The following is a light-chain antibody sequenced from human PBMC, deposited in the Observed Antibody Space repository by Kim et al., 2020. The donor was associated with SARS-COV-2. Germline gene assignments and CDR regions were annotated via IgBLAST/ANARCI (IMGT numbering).Light chain of an antibody. Sequence: PGERATLSCRASQSVSSSYLAWYQQKPGQAPRLLIYGASSRATGIPDRFSGSGSGTDFTLTISRLEPEDFAVYYCQQYGSSPKLTFGGGTKVDIK. CDR2: GAS. V-gene: IGKV3-20*01. CDR3: QQYGSSPKLT. CDR1: QSVSSSY. J-gene: IGKJ4*01.